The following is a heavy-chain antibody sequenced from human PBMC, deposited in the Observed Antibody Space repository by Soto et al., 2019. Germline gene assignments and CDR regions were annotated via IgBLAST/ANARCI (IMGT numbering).Heavy chain of an antibody. V-gene: IGHV3-9*01. CDR3: GGAYDFWSGYSPFDY. D-gene: IGHD3-3*01. J-gene: IGHJ4*02. CDR1: GFTFDDYA. CDR2: ISWNSGSI. Sequence: PGGSLRLSCAASGFTFDDYAMHWVRQAPGKGLEWVSGISWNSGSIGYADSVKGRFTISRDNSKNTLYLQMNSLRAEDTAVYYCGGAYDFWSGYSPFDYWGQGTLVTVSS.